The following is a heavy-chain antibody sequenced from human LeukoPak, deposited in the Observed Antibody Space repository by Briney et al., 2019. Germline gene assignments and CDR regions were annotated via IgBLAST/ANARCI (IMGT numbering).Heavy chain of an antibody. D-gene: IGHD6-19*01. CDR1: GFXFSSYS. V-gene: IGHV3-48*01. Sequence: PGGSLRLSCAASGFXFSSYSMNWVRQAPGKGLEWVSYISSTSSTIYYADSVKGRFTISRDNAKNSLFLQMNSLRAEDTAVYYCARVEQWSLLRSFDYWGQGTLVTVSS. CDR2: ISSTSSTI. J-gene: IGHJ4*02. CDR3: ARVEQWSLLRSFDY.